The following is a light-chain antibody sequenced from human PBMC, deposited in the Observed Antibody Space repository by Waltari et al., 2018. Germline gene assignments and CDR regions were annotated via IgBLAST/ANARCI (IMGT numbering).Light chain of an antibody. J-gene: IGLJ2*01. CDR3: CSYAGSYSFV. CDR1: SSDVGDYNH. V-gene: IGLV2-11*01. CDR2: DVT. Sequence: QSALTQPRSVSGSPGQSVTIPCTGTSSDVGDYNHVPWYQQHPDKAPKLMIYDVTKRPSGVPDRFSGSKSGNTASLTISGLQAEDEADYYCCSYAGSYSFVFGGGTKLTVL.